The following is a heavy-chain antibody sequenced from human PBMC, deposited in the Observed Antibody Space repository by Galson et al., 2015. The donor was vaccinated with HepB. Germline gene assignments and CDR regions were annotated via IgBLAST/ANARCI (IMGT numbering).Heavy chain of an antibody. CDR3: AKLACSSTSCYQGDYYHYYGMDV. CDR2: ISGSSTYT. D-gene: IGHD2-2*01. CDR1: GFTFSSYA. V-gene: IGHV3-23*01. Sequence: SLRLSCAASGFTFSSYAMSWVRQAPGKGLEWVSTISGSSTYTYYADPVKGRFTISRDNSKNTLYLQMNSLRAEDTAVYYCAKLACSSTSCYQGDYYHYYGMDVWGQGTTVTVSS. J-gene: IGHJ6*02.